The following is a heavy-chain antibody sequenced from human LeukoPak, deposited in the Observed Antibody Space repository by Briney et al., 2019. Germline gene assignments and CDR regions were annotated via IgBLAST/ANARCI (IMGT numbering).Heavy chain of an antibody. CDR3: AKYQGSAYSPGDAFDI. V-gene: IGHV3-23*01. D-gene: IGHD3-22*01. CDR1: GFTSSNYA. Sequence: GGSLRLSCTVSGFTSSNYAMSWVRQAPGKGLEWVSGISRNGRSTYYADSVKGRFTISRDNVKNTLYLQMNSLGAEDTALYYCAKYQGSAYSPGDAFDIWGQGPRVIVSS. J-gene: IGHJ3*02. CDR2: ISRNGRST.